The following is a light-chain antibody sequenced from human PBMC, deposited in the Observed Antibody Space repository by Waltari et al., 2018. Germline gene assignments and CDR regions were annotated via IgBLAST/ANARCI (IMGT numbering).Light chain of an antibody. J-gene: IGKJ5*01. CDR3: QQSYSTPP. CDR1: QSISSY. Sequence: DIQMTQSPSSLSASVGDRVTITCRASQSISSYLNWYQQKPGKAPKLLIYAASILQSGVPSRFSGSGSGTDFTLTISSLQPEDFATYYCQQSYSTPPFGQGTRLEIK. V-gene: IGKV1-39*01. CDR2: AAS.